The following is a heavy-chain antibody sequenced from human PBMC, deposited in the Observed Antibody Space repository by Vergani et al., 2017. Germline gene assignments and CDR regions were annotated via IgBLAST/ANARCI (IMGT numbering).Heavy chain of an antibody. J-gene: IGHJ3*02. D-gene: IGHD2-21*01. Sequence: EVQLVESGGGLVKPGGSLRLSCAASGFTFSSYSMSWIRQAPGKGLEWVSYISSSSSYTNYADSVKGRFTISRDNAKNSLYLQMNSLRAEDTAVYYCAGPYCGGDCYGVGAFDIWGQGTMVTVSS. CDR3: AGPYCGGDCYGVGAFDI. CDR1: GFTFSSYS. CDR2: ISSSSSYT. V-gene: IGHV3-21*05.